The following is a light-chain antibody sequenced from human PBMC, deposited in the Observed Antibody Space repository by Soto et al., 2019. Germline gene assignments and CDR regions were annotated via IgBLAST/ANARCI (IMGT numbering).Light chain of an antibody. Sequence: QSALTQPPSASGSPGQSVTISCTGTSSDVGAYNYVSWYQQHPGKAPKLMIYEVNVRPSGVPDRFSGSKSGNTASLTVSGLQAEDEGEYYCSSYAGSINLIFGGGTKLTVL. CDR1: SSDVGAYNY. V-gene: IGLV2-8*01. J-gene: IGLJ2*01. CDR3: SSYAGSINLI. CDR2: EVN.